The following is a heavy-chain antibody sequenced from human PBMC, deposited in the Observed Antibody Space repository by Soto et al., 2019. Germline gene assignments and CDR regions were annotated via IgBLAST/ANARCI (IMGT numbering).Heavy chain of an antibody. Sequence: QVQLQESGPGLVKPSETLSLTCTVSGGSISSYYWSWIRQPPGKGLEWIGYIYYSGSTNYNPALKRRVTISVDTSKNQFSLKLSSVTAADTAVYYCARVPYSGSYGVGFDPWGQGTLVTVSS. D-gene: IGHD1-26*01. V-gene: IGHV4-59*01. CDR2: IYYSGST. CDR3: ARVPYSGSYGVGFDP. J-gene: IGHJ5*02. CDR1: GGSISSYY.